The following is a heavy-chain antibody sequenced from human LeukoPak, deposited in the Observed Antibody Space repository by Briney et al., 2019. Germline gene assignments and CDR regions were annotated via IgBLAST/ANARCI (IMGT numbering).Heavy chain of an antibody. CDR1: GGTFSSYA. V-gene: IGHV1-8*02. CDR3: AINDGSRRYFQY. J-gene: IGHJ1*01. D-gene: IGHD3-22*01. CDR2: MNPNSGNT. Sequence: ASVKVSCKASGGTFSSYAISWVRQAPGQGLEWMGWMNPNSGNTGHAQKFQGRVTMTRNTSISTAYMELSSLRSEDTAVYYCAINDGSRRYFQYWGQGTLVTVSS.